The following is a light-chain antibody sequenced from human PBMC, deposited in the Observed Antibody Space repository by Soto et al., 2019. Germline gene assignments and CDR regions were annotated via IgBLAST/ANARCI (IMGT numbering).Light chain of an antibody. Sequence: DIQMTQSPSSLSASVGDRVTITCRASQSISSYLNWYQQKPGKAPKVLIYAASSLQSGVPSRFSGSGSGTDFTLNISSLQPEDFATYYCQQSYSTLWTFGQGTKVEIK. CDR3: QQSYSTLWT. CDR2: AAS. J-gene: IGKJ1*01. V-gene: IGKV1-39*01. CDR1: QSISSY.